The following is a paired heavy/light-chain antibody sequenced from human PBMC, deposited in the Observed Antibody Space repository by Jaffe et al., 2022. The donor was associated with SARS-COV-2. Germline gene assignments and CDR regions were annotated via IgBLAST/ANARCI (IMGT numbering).Light chain of an antibody. V-gene: IGKV2D-29*01. J-gene: IGKJ2*01. CDR3: MQSIQLPYT. Sequence: DIVMTQTPLSLSVTPGQPASISCKSSQSLLHSDGKTYLYWYLQKPGQPPQILISEVSNRFSGVPDRFSGSGSGTDFTLKISRVEAEDVGVYYCMQSIQLPYTFGQGTKLEIK. CDR2: EVS. CDR1: QSLLHSDGKTY.
Heavy chain of an antibody. Sequence: QVQLVQSGPEVKKPGASVKVSCKASGYTFTGYNMHWVRQAPGQGLEWMGRIDPNSGGTKYAQNFQGRVSMTRDTSINTAYMELSSLRSDDTAVYYCARGWIKSWFTGWFDPWGQGTLVTVSS. CDR3: ARGWIKSWFTGWFDP. V-gene: IGHV1-2*06. CDR2: IDPNSGGT. D-gene: IGHD5-18*01. CDR1: GYTFTGYN. J-gene: IGHJ5*02.